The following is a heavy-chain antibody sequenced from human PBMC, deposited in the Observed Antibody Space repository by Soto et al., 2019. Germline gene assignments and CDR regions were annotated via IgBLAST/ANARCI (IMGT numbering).Heavy chain of an antibody. Sequence: QVQLVQSGAEVKKPGASVKVSCKASGYTFTSYGISWVRQAPGQGLDWMGWISAYNGNTNYAQKLQGRVTMTTDTSTSTAYMELRSLRSDDTAVYYCARDYPDSSGYYYYYGMDVWGQGTTVTVSS. CDR2: ISAYNGNT. CDR3: ARDYPDSSGYYYYYGMDV. V-gene: IGHV1-18*01. D-gene: IGHD3-22*01. CDR1: GYTFTSYG. J-gene: IGHJ6*02.